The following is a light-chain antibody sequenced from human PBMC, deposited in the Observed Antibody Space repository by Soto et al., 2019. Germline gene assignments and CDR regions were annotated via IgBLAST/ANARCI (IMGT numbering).Light chain of an antibody. CDR1: QSVSSY. CDR3: HQPNDLQVT. Sequence: IVLTQSPATLSLSPGERATLSCRASQSVSSYLAWYQQKPGQAPRLLIYDASNRATGIPARFSGSGSGTDFTLTIRSLEPEDFALYYCHQPNDLQVTFGGGTNV. J-gene: IGKJ4*01. V-gene: IGKV3-11*01. CDR2: DAS.